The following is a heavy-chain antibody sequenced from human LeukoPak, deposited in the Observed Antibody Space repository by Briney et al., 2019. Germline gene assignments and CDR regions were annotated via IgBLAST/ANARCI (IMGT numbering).Heavy chain of an antibody. CDR2: IYYTGGT. J-gene: IGHJ4*02. CDR1: GGSISPYY. Sequence: SETLSLTCTVSGGSISPYYWSWMRQPPGKGPEYVGYIYYTGGTNYNPSLKSRVTISLDAPRNQYSLKLTPVTATDTAVYYCARLGFCRGDNCLDDYWGQGTLVTVSS. CDR3: ARLGFCRGDNCLDDY. D-gene: IGHD2-15*01. V-gene: IGHV4-59*08.